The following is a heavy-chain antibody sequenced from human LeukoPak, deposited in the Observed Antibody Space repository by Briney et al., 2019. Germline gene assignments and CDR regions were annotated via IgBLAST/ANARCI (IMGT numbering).Heavy chain of an antibody. CDR1: GYIFTVND. Sequence: ASGKVSCKSAGYIFTVNDVHLVRQGPGQGQGLVGWIDLSSGGTKYAQKFPDRVAITSDTSISTAYMDLRGLRPDDKAMSFCSRDADIVSFDLWGRGTLVTVSS. J-gene: IGHJ2*01. CDR2: IDLSSGGT. CDR3: SRDADIVSFDL. V-gene: IGHV1-2*02. D-gene: IGHD3-16*02.